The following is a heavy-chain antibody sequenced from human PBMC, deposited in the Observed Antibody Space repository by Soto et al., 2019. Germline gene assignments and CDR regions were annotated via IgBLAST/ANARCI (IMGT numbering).Heavy chain of an antibody. Sequence: SETLSLTCAVSGGSISSSSYYWGWIRQPPGKGLEWIGSIYYSGSTYYNPSLKSRVTISVDTSKNQFPLKLSSVTAADTAVYYCARATYYYDSSGYDYWGQGTLVTVSS. CDR1: GGSISSSSYY. V-gene: IGHV4-39*01. CDR2: IYYSGST. D-gene: IGHD3-22*01. CDR3: ARATYYYDSSGYDY. J-gene: IGHJ4*02.